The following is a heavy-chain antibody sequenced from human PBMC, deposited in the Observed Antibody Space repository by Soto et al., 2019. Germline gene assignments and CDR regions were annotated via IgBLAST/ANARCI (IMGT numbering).Heavy chain of an antibody. D-gene: IGHD3-3*01. CDR1: GGSFSGYY. J-gene: IGHJ4*02. V-gene: IGHV4-34*01. CDR3: ARDSRNGYYDFWSDYRVADY. CDR2: INHSGST. Sequence: PSETLSLTCAVYGGSFSGYYWSWIRQPPGKGLEWIGDINHSGSTNYNPSLKSRVTISVDTSKNQFSLKLSSVTAADTAVYYCARDSRNGYYDFWSDYRVADYWGQGTLVT.